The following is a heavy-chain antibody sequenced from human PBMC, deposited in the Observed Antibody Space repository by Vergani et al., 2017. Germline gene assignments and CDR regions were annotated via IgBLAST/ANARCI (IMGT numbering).Heavy chain of an antibody. CDR2: IIPILGIA. D-gene: IGHD3-22*01. J-gene: IGHJ5*02. CDR1: VGTFSSYA. V-gene: IGHV1-69*09. Sequence: QVQLVQSGAEVKKPGSSVKVSCKASVGTFSSYAISWVRQAPGQGLEWMGRIIPILGIANYAQKFQGRVTITADKSTSTAYMELSSLRSEDTAVYYCARDCGSSGYYYVGWFDPWGQGTLVTVSS. CDR3: ARDCGSSGYYYVGWFDP.